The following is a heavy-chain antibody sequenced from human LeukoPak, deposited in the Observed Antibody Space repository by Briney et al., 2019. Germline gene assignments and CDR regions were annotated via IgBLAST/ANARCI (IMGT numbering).Heavy chain of an antibody. V-gene: IGHV1-58*01. CDR2: IAVGSGHT. CDR3: AADLYYYGSGSKYKGDAFEI. CDR1: GFIFTSLA. D-gene: IGHD3-10*01. Sequence: SVNVSCKASGFIFTSLAVQWVRQARGQRLEWIGWIAVGSGHTSYAQKFQERVTITRDMPSRTVYMQLRGLTSEDTAAYSCAADLYYYGSGSKYKGDAFEIWGQGTMITVSS. J-gene: IGHJ3*02.